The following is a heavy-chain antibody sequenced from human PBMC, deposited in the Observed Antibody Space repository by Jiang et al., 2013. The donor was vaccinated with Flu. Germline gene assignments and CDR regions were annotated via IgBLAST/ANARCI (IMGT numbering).Heavy chain of an antibody. V-gene: IGHV5-10-1*01. CDR2: IDPSDSYT. CDR1: GYSFTSYW. Sequence: GAEVKKPGESLKISCQGSGYSFTSYWISWVRQMPGKGPEWMGKIDPSDSYTDYSPSFQGQVTISADKSISTVYLQWSSLTASDTAMYYCARLGDYFDYWGQGTPVTVSS. J-gene: IGHJ4*02. D-gene: IGHD3-16*01. CDR3: ARLGDYFDY.